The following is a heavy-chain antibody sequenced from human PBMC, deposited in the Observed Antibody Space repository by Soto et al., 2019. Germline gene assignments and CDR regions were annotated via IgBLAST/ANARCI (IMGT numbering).Heavy chain of an antibody. CDR1: GSSISSYY. D-gene: IGHD3-16*01. V-gene: IGHV4-59*01. CDR3: ARTRMIESWIDS. Sequence: ASETLSLTCNVSGSSISSYYWSWIRQPPGKGLEWIGYVYYTGSTLYNPSLKSRVTISVDMSKKEFSLRLSSVIAADTAVYYCARTRMIESWIDSWGQGNRSPSPQ. CDR2: VYYTGST. J-gene: IGHJ4*02.